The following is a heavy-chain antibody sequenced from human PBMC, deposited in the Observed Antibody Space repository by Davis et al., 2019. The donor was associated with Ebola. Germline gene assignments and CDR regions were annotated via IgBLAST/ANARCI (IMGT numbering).Heavy chain of an antibody. CDR1: GGSISSGGYY. CDR2: IYYSGST. CDR3: ARDSMVQGVLYYYGMDV. V-gene: IGHV4-61*08. J-gene: IGHJ6*02. D-gene: IGHD3-10*01. Sequence: SETLSLTCTASGGSISSGGYYWSWIRQPPGKGLEWIGYIYYSGSTNYNPSLKSRVTISVDTSKTQFSLKLSSVTAADTAVYYCARDSMVQGVLYYYGMDVWGQGTTVTVSS.